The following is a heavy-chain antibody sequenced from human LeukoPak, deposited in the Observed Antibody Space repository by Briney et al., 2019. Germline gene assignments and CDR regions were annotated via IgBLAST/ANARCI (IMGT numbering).Heavy chain of an antibody. V-gene: IGHV3-23*01. CDR3: AKDYSDSRVGDVFLDY. CDR1: GLTFSNYA. D-gene: IGHD1-26*01. Sequence: PGGSLGLSRAASGLTFSNYAMSWFRQAPGKGLEWVSGITSGFTPLYADSVECRFTISRDNSKSTFHLQMNSLRAEDTAVYYCAKDYSDSRVGDVFLDYWGQGTLVTVSS. J-gene: IGHJ4*02. CDR2: ITSGFTP.